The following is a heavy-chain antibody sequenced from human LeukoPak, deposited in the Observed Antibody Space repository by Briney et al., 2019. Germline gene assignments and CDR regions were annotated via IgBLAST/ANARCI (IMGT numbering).Heavy chain of an antibody. D-gene: IGHD6-19*01. Sequence: SETLSLTCSVSGGSISTYYWSWIRQPPGKGLEWIGYIYYSGNTNDSPSLKSRVTISVDTSKNQFSLKLSSVTAADTAVYYCARISSGWYRGAFDIWGHGTMVTVSS. CDR2: IYYSGNT. J-gene: IGHJ3*02. CDR1: GGSISTYY. CDR3: ARISSGWYRGAFDI. V-gene: IGHV4-59*01.